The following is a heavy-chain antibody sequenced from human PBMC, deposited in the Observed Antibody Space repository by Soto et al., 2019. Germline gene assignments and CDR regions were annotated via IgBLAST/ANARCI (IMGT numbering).Heavy chain of an antibody. Sequence: EVQLVESGGALVQPGGSLRLSCAAAGFTFSSHWIHWVRHAPGKGLGWVSRINSGGTTTNYADAVKGRFTIPRDTAKNTLYLNINSLRGEDTAVYHCVIGAFHYYYLTSCGQGNLGTVSS. J-gene: IGHJ4*02. CDR2: INSGGTTT. CDR1: GFTFSSHW. V-gene: IGHV3-74*01. CDR3: VIGAFHYYYLTS. D-gene: IGHD3-10*01.